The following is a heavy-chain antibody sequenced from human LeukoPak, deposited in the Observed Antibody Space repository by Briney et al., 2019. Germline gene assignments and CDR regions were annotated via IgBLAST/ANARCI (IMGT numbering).Heavy chain of an antibody. D-gene: IGHD5-24*01. CDR3: ARVYNSYFFDY. CDR1: GFTFSSYG. CDR2: ISYDGSDK. V-gene: IGHV3-30*06. J-gene: IGHJ4*02. Sequence: GRSLRLSCAASGFTFSSYGMHWVRQAPGKGPEWVAFISYDGSDKYYAESVKGRFTISRDKSKNTLYLQMNSLTSDDTSIYYCARVYNSYFFDYWGQGTLVTVSS.